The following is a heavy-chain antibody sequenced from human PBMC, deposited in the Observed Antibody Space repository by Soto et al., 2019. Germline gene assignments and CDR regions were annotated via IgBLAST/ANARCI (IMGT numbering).Heavy chain of an antibody. D-gene: IGHD1-1*01. CDR3: ARVTPGNNLYYFSGLDV. CDR1: GFTFDTYA. Sequence: GGSLRLSCVASGFTFDTYAIHWVRQAPGKGLQWVALISYDGSNTYYADSVKGRFTISRDNSKNTLYLQMNSLRPEDTGVFYYARVTPGNNLYYFSGLDVWGQG. J-gene: IGHJ6*02. V-gene: IGHV3-30-3*01. CDR2: ISYDGSNT.